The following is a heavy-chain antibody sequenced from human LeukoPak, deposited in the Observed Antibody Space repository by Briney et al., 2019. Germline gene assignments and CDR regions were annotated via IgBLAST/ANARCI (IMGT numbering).Heavy chain of an antibody. D-gene: IGHD3-3*01. CDR1: GYTFTGYY. CDR2: INPNSGGT. J-gene: IGHJ6*02. V-gene: IGHV1-2*02. Sequence: ASVKVSCKASGYTFTGYYMHWVRQAPGQGLEWMGWINPNSGGTNYAQKFQGRVTMTRGTSISTAYMELSRLRSDDTAVYYCARNTFSLTIYYYYGMDVWGQGTTVTVSS. CDR3: ARNTFSLTIYYYYGMDV.